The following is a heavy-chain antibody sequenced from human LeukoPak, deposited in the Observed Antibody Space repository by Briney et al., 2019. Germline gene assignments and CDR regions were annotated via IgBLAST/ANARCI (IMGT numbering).Heavy chain of an antibody. CDR1: GGSISSYY. CDR3: AREIVVGATDAFDI. D-gene: IGHD1-26*01. CDR2: IYYSGST. J-gene: IGHJ3*02. Sequence: PSETLSLTCTVSGGSISSYYWSWIRQPPGKGLEWIGYIYYSGSTNYNPSLRSRVTISVDTSKNQFSLKLSSVTAADTAVYYCAREIVVGATDAFDIWGQGTMVTVSS. V-gene: IGHV4-59*08.